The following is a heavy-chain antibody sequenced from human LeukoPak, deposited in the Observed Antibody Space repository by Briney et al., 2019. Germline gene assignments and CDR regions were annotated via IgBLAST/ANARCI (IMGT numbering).Heavy chain of an antibody. J-gene: IGHJ4*02. V-gene: IGHV4-34*01. CDR1: GGSFSGYY. D-gene: IGHD3-22*01. CDR3: ARDYEHYYDSSGYSD. Sequence: PSETLSLTCAVYGGSFSGYYWSWIRQPPGKGLEWIGEINHSGSTNYNPSLKSRVTISVDTSKNQFSLKLSSVTAADTAVYYCARDYEHYYDSSGYSDWGQGTLVTVSS. CDR2: INHSGST.